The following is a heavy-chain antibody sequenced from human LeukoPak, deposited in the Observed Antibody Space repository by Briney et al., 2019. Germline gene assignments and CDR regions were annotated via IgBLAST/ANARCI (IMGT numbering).Heavy chain of an antibody. CDR1: GFTVSSNY. CDR2: IYSGGNT. V-gene: IGHV3-53*01. D-gene: IGHD3-10*01. Sequence: GGSLRLSCAASGFTVSSNYMSWVRQAPGKGLEWVSVIYSGGNTYYADSVKGRFTISRDNSKNTLYLQMSSLRAEDTAVYYCARDYYYGSGNLLQWGQGTLVTVSS. J-gene: IGHJ4*02. CDR3: ARDYYYGSGNLLQ.